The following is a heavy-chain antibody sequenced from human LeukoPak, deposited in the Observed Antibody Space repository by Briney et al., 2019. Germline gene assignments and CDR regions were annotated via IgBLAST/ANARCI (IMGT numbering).Heavy chain of an antibody. V-gene: IGHV4-4*02. J-gene: IGHJ4*02. D-gene: IGHD4-23*01. Sequence: PSETLSLTCAVSGGSISSSNWWSWVRQPPGKGLEWIGEIYHSGSTNYNPSLKSRVTISVDKSKSQFSLKLSSVTAAGTAVYYCAREAVVNNFREYYFDYWGQGTLVTVSS. CDR1: GGSISSSNW. CDR2: IYHSGST. CDR3: AREAVVNNFREYYFDY.